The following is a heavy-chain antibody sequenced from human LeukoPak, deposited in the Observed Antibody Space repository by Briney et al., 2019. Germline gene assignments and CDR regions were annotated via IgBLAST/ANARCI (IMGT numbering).Heavy chain of an antibody. CDR3: VKDLSGGSYAFDS. CDR2: TASDGKTN. D-gene: IGHD2-15*01. CDR1: GFTFSSYG. Sequence: PGGSLRLSCAASGFTFSSYGMHWARQAPGKGLEWVAFTASDGKTNSYADSVKGRFSISRDRSKNTLYLQMNSLRVEDTARYYCVKDLSGGSYAFDSWGQGTLVAVSS. J-gene: IGHJ4*02. V-gene: IGHV3-30*18.